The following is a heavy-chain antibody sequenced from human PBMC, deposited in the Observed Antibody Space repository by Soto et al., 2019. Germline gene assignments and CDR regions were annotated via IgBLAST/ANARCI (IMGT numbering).Heavy chain of an antibody. CDR1: GFTFSDYW. Sequence: PGGSLRLSCAASGFTFSDYWMHWVRQAPGEGLVWVSRINSNGRTTSYADSVKGRFTISRDNAKNTVYLQMNSLRAEDTAVYYCARDFAVSRSRLYYYFYSMDVWGQGTTVTVSS. CDR2: INSNGRTT. D-gene: IGHD6-13*01. J-gene: IGHJ6*02. V-gene: IGHV3-74*01. CDR3: ARDFAVSRSRLYYYFYSMDV.